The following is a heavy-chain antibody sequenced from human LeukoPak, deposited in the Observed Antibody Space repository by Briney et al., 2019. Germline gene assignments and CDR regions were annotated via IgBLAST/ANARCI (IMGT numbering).Heavy chain of an antibody. CDR3: ARYDSSGYEGLDY. Sequence: PGGSLRLSCAASGFTFDDYAMHWVRQAPGKGLEWVSGISWNSGSIGYADSVKGRFTISRDNAKNSLYLQMNSLRAEDMALYYCARYDSSGYEGLDYWGHGTLVTVSS. CDR2: ISWNSGSI. CDR1: GFTFDDYA. J-gene: IGHJ4*01. V-gene: IGHV3-9*03. D-gene: IGHD3-22*01.